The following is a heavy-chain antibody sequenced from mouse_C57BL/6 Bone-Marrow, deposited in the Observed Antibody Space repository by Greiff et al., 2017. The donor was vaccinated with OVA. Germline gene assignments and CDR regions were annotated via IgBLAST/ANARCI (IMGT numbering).Heavy chain of an antibody. V-gene: IGHV5-16*01. Sequence: EVQLVESEGGLVQPGSSMKLSCTASGFTFSDYYMAWVRQVPEKGLEWVANINYDGSSTYYLDSLKSRFIISRDNAKNILYLQMSSLKSEDTATYYCAREQWYGSSYYAMDYWGQGTSVTVSS. CDR3: AREQWYGSSYYAMDY. J-gene: IGHJ4*01. CDR1: GFTFSDYY. CDR2: INYDGSST. D-gene: IGHD1-1*01.